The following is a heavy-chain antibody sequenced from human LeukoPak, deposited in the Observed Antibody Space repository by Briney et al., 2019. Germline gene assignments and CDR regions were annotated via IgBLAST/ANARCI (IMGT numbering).Heavy chain of an antibody. Sequence: GGSLRLSCAASGFTFNSYWMSWVRQAPGKGLEWVANLKQDESEKYYVDSVKGRFTISRDNAKKSLYLQMNSLRAEDTAVYYCATHVFSEIRYFDWSTNEWGQGTLVTVSS. J-gene: IGHJ4*02. V-gene: IGHV3-7*01. CDR2: LKQDESEK. D-gene: IGHD3-9*01. CDR1: GFTFNSYW. CDR3: ATHVFSEIRYFDWSTNE.